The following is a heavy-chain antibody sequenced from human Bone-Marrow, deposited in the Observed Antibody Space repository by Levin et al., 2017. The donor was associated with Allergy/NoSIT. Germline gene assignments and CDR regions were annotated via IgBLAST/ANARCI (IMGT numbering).Heavy chain of an antibody. CDR2: ISASGRAI. CDR1: GVTFITSE. V-gene: IGHV3-48*03. D-gene: IGHD2-2*01. Sequence: AGGSLRLSCAVSGVTFITSEVNWVRQAPGKGLEWLSYISASGRAIYYADSVKGRFTISRDNANNSVDLQMSSLRAEDTAIYYCARGLYCSSTSCPLDYWGQGSLVTVSS. CDR3: ARGLYCSSTSCPLDY. J-gene: IGHJ4*02.